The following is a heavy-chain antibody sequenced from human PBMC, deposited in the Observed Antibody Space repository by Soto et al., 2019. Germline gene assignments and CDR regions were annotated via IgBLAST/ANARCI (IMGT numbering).Heavy chain of an antibody. CDR1: GGSISTSGYS. CDR3: ARLREDIVVVVAAKIQYYYYYMDV. D-gene: IGHD2-15*01. J-gene: IGHJ6*03. Sequence: SETLSLTCTVSGGSISTSGYSWGWIRQPPGKGLEWIGSIHYSGSTYYNPSLKSRVTISVDTSKNQFSLKLSSVTAADTAVYYCARLREDIVVVVAAKIQYYYYYMDVWGKGTTVTVSS. V-gene: IGHV4-39*01. CDR2: IHYSGST.